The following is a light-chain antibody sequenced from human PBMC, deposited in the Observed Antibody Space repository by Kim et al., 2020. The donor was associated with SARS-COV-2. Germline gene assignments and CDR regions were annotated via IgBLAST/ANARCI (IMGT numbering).Light chain of an antibody. CDR2: GAS. Sequence: EIVLTQSPGILSLSPGERATLSCRASQSVSSNYLAWYQQKPGQAPRLLIYGASSRATGIPDRFSGSGSGTDFTLTISRLEPEDFAVYYCQQYGSSPRTFGGWTKVDIK. J-gene: IGKJ4*01. CDR1: QSVSSNY. V-gene: IGKV3-20*01. CDR3: QQYGSSPRT.